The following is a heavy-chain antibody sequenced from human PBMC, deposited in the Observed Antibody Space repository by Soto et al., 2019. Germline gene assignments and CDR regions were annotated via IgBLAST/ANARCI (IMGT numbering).Heavy chain of an antibody. Sequence: QVQLLQSGGEVKKPGASVKVSCNCSDHTFTYYGINWVRRAPGQGLEWLGWISGYNGNTKYAQKFQDRVIISADTSTRTAYMEMSSLTSDDTAVYFCAATGGHYFGLDVWGQGTTVTVSS. J-gene: IGHJ6*02. D-gene: IGHD2-15*01. CDR1: DHTFTYYG. V-gene: IGHV1-18*01. CDR3: AATGGHYFGLDV. CDR2: ISGYNGNT.